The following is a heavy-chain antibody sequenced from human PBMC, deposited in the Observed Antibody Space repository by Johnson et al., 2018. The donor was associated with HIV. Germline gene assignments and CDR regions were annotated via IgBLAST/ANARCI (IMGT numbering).Heavy chain of an antibody. CDR3: ARERIGYSSSGDAFDI. D-gene: IGHD6-13*01. Sequence: VQLVESGGGLVQPGRSLRLSCAASGFTFDDYAMHWVRQAPGKGLVWVSRINSDGSSTSYADSVMGRFTISRDNAQNTLYLQMNSLRAEDTAVYYCARERIGYSSSGDAFDIWGQGTMVTVSS. V-gene: IGHV3-74*01. CDR2: INSDGSST. J-gene: IGHJ3*02. CDR1: GFTFDDYA.